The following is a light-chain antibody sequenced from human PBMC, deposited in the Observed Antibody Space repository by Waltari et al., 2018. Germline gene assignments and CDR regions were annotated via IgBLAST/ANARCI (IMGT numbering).Light chain of an antibody. CDR1: QSVTSN. CDR2: AAS. V-gene: IGKV3D-15*01. J-gene: IGKJ5*01. CDR3: QQYNRWTPIT. Sequence: EILMTQPPATLSVSPGETATLSCRASQSVTSNVSWYQKKPGQAPRLLIYAASTRATSIPDKFRGSGSRTEFTLTISSLQYEDFAVYYCQQYNRWTPITFGHGTRLEIK.